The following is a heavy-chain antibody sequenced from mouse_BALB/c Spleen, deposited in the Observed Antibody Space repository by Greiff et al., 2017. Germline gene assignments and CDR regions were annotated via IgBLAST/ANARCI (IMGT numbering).Heavy chain of an antibody. D-gene: IGHD2-4*01. J-gene: IGHJ4*01. CDR3: TVIYYDYDGGAMDY. Sequence: EVKVVESGGGLVQPGGSMKLSCVASGFTFSSYWMSWVRQSPEKGLEWVAEIRLKSDNYATHYAESVKGKFTISRDDSKSRLYLQMNSLRAEDTGIYYCTVIYYDYDGGAMDYWGQGTSGTVSA. CDR1: GFTFSSYW. CDR2: IRLKSDNYAT. V-gene: IGHV6-6*02.